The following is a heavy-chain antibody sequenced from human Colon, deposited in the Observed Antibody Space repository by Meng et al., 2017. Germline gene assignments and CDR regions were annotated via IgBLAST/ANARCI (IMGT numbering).Heavy chain of an antibody. D-gene: IGHD3-22*01. CDR3: SRVKDYHDTSGYYFPFDY. CDR2: IRSKGYGGTA. Sequence: GESLKISCTASGFTFGDYAMSWFRQAPGKGLEWVGFIRSKGYGGTAEYAASVKGRFTISRDDSKSIAYLQMNSLKTEDTALYYCSRVKDYHDTSGYYFPFDYWGQGTLVHRLL. J-gene: IGHJ4*02. CDR1: GFTFGDYA. V-gene: IGHV3-49*03.